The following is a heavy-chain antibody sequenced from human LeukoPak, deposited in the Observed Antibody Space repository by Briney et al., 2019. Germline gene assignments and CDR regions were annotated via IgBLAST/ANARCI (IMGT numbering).Heavy chain of an antibody. CDR2: ISGSGGGT. J-gene: IGHJ4*02. D-gene: IGHD3-22*01. CDR1: GFTFSSYA. CDR3: ARDNDSSGPYDY. Sequence: PGGSLRLSCAASGFTFSSYAMSWVRQAPGKGLEWVSTISGSGGGTYYADSVKGRFTISRGNSKNTLYLQMDSLRAEDTAVYYCARDNDSSGPYDYWGQGTLVTVSS. V-gene: IGHV3-23*01.